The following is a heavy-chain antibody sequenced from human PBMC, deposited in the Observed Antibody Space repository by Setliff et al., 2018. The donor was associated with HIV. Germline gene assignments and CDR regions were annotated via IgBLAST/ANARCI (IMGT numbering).Heavy chain of an antibody. D-gene: IGHD3-10*01. CDR1: GGSISSGSYY. CDR2: IYTSGST. V-gene: IGHV4-61*02. J-gene: IGHJ4*03. Sequence: LSLTCTVSGGSISSGSYYWSWIRQPAGKGLEWIGRIYTSGSTNYNPSLKSRVTISVDTSKNQFSLRLTSVTTADTAVYYCARGLYGSGSFFFDAWGQGAQVTVSS. CDR3: ARGLYGSGSFFFDA.